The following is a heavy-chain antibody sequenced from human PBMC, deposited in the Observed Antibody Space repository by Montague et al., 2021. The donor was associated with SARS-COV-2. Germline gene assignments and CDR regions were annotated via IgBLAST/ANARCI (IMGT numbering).Heavy chain of an antibody. V-gene: IGHV4-31*03. CDR3: ARDARKGYCFRLGAFDS. D-gene: IGHD5-18*01. CDR2: IYNSGTT. J-gene: IGHJ4*02. Sequence: TLSLTCTVSGGSISYSGYFWNWVRQPPGKGLEWIGYIYNSGTTQYNPSLKSRVSLSVDTSKNQFSLKLSSVTAADTAVYYCARDARKGYCFRLGAFDSWGQGTLVTVSS. CDR1: GGSISYSGYF.